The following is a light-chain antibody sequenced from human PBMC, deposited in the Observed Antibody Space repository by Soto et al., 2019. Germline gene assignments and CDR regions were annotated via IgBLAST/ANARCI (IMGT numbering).Light chain of an antibody. CDR3: QHYGYPQWT. V-gene: IGKV3-20*01. Sequence: ELVLTQSPGTLSLSPGQRTTVSCRVSQSVSSSYLAWYQQTPGQAPRILIYGVSSRGYGIPDRVSGSGSGTDVTLTISRLEPEEVAVDYCQHYGYPQWTFGQGTKVDIK. CDR1: QSVSSSY. CDR2: GVS. J-gene: IGKJ1*01.